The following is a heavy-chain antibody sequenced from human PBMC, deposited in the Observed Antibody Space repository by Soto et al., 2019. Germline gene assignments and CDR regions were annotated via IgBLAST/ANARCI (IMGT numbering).Heavy chain of an antibody. D-gene: IGHD3-16*02. CDR1: GGSISSDY. J-gene: IGHJ4*02. Sequence: QVKLQESGPGLVKPSETLSLTCTVSGGSISSDYWSWIRQPPGKGLERIAYIYYSGSTNYNPSLKSRVAISGDTSKDQFSLKLSSVTAADTAVYYCARTVIGGFDYWGQGTLVTVSS. V-gene: IGHV4-59*01. CDR3: ARTVIGGFDY. CDR2: IYYSGST.